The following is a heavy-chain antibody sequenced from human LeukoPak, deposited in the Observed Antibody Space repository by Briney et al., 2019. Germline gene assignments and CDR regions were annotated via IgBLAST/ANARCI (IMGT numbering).Heavy chain of an antibody. Sequence: ASVKVSCKASGYTFTGYYMHWVRQAPGQGLEWMGWINPNSGGTNYAQKFQGMVTMTRDTSISTAYMELSRLRSDDTAVYYCARGEDFWSGSIFGYWGQGTLVTVSS. D-gene: IGHD3-3*01. CDR2: INPNSGGT. V-gene: IGHV1-2*02. CDR3: ARGEDFWSGSIFGY. J-gene: IGHJ4*02. CDR1: GYTFTGYY.